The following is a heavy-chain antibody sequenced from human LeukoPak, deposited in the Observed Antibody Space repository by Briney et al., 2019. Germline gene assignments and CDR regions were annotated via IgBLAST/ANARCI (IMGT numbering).Heavy chain of an antibody. CDR3: TSTYSPDDAFDI. CDR1: GYTFTSYD. J-gene: IGHJ3*02. CDR2: MNPNSGNT. Sequence: ASVKVSCKASGYTFTSYDINWVRQATGQGLEWMGWMNPNSGNTGYAQKFQGRVTMTRNTSISTAYMELSSLKSEDTAVYYCTSTYSPDDAFDIWGQGTMVTVSS. V-gene: IGHV1-8*01. D-gene: IGHD4-11*01.